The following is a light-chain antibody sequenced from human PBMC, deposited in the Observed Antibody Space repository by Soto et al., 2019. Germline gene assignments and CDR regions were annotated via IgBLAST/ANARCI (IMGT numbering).Light chain of an antibody. CDR2: RNN. CDR3: AAWDDSLSGPL. CDR1: SSNIGSNY. J-gene: IGLJ3*02. Sequence: QSVLTQPPSASATPGQRVTISCSGSSSNIGSNYVYWYQQLPGTAPKLLIYRNNQRPSGVPDRFSGSKSGTSASLAISGLRSEDEADYYCAAWDDSLSGPLFGGGTKLTVL. V-gene: IGLV1-47*01.